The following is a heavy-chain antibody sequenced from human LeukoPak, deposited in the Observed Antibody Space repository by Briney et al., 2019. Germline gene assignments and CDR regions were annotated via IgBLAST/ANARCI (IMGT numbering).Heavy chain of an antibody. D-gene: IGHD7-27*01. J-gene: IGHJ4*02. V-gene: IGHV3-30*18. CDR2: ISYDGSNK. Sequence: PGGSLRLSCAASGFTFSSYGMHWVRQAPGKGLEGVAVISYDGSNKYYVDSVKGRFTISRDNSKNTLYLQMNSLRAEDTAVYYCAKDLLGISYNLDYWGQGTLVTVSS. CDR3: AKDLLGISYNLDY. CDR1: GFTFSSYG.